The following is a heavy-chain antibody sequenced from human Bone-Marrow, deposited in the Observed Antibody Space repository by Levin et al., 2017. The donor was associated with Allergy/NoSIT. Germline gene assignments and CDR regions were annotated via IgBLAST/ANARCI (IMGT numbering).Heavy chain of an antibody. V-gene: IGHV3-23*01. CDR2: ISGSSDST. D-gene: IGHD3-10*01. J-gene: IGHJ6*02. CDR3: AKNPNLSEYNSGGGFYYYFGLDV. CDR1: GFTFSSYA. Sequence: PGGSLRLSCAGSGFTFSSYAMTWVRQAPGKGLEWVSGISGSSDSTYYADSVEGCFTISRDNSQSTLYLQMHSLRAEDTAIYYCAKNPNLSEYNSGGGFYYYFGLDVWGQGTTVTVSS.